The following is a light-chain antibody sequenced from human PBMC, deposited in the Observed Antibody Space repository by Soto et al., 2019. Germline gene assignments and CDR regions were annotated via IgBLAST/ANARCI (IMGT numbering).Light chain of an antibody. J-gene: IGKJ4*01. CDR3: QQYNNWPLT. CDR2: ATS. CDR1: HRVSSY. Sequence: VMTHSPATLSVSPGERATLSCRASHRVSSYLAWYQQKPGQAPRLLIYATSTRATGIPARFSGSGSGTEFTLTISSMQSEDFAVYYCQQYNNWPLTFGGGTKVDIK. V-gene: IGKV3-15*01.